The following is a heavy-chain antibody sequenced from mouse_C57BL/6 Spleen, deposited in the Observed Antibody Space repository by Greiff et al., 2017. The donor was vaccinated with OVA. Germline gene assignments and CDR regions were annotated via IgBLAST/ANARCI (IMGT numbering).Heavy chain of an antibody. CDR3: AREGNDYAEAWFAD. V-gene: IGHV1-53*01. J-gene: IGHJ3*01. CDR2: INPSNGGT. CDR1: GYTFTSYW. D-gene: IGHD2-4*01. Sequence: QVQLQQPGTELVKPGASVTLSCKASGYTFTSYWMHWVKQRPGQGLEWIGNINPSNGGTNYNEKFKSKATLTVDKSSSTAYMQLSSLTSEYSAVYYCAREGNDYAEAWFADWGKGTLVTVSA.